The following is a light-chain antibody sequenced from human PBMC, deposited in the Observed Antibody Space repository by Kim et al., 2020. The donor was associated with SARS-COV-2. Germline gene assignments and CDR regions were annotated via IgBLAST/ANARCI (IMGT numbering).Light chain of an antibody. V-gene: IGLV3-1*01. J-gene: IGLJ2*01. CDR3: QAWDGSTVV. CDR2: QNS. Sequence: SYELTQPPSVSVSPGQTANIACSGDKLGHKYVCWYQQKPGQSPVVVIYQNSMRPSGIPERFSGSNSGNTVTLTISVTQAMDEADYYCQAWDGSTVVFGGGTQLTVL. CDR1: KLGHKY.